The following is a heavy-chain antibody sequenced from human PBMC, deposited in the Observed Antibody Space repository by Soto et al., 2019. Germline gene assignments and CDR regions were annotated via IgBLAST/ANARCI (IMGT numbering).Heavy chain of an antibody. D-gene: IGHD3-9*01. CDR3: IKVLTRGVGVPRFYFDS. V-gene: IGHV3-74*01. Sequence: VGSLRLSCAASGFTFSNDWMHWFRQAPGKGLEWVARINADGGGTHYADSVRGRFTISRDNAKNTLFLQLNSLRVEDTAIYYCIKVLTRGVGVPRFYFDSWGQGTLVTVSS. CDR2: INADGGGT. CDR1: GFTFSNDW. J-gene: IGHJ4*02.